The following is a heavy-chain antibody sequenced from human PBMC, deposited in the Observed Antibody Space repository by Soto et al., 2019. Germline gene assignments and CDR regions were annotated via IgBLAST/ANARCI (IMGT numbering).Heavy chain of an antibody. V-gene: IGHV1-18*01. CDR3: ARVDPRGVGVVPAF. Sequence: QQAPGQVLEWXGWXXGXXGXTXXXLXXXGRVTLTTDTSTSTAYMELRSLRSDDTAVYFCARVDPRGVGVVPAFWGQGTLVPVSS. D-gene: IGHD3-3*01. J-gene: IGHJ4*02. CDR2: XXGXXGXT.